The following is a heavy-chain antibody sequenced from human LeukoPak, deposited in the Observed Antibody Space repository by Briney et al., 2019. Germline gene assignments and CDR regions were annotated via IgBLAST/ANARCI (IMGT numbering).Heavy chain of an antibody. D-gene: IGHD3-9*01. CDR2: LSTSTTRT. Sequence: GGSLRLSCAASGFTFDDYAMHWVRQAPGKGLEWVSTLSTSTTRTYYADSVKGRFTISRDNSKRTLYLQMNSLRAEDTAVYYCAKDSGVLRHFDWLSYFDYWGQGTLVTVSS. J-gene: IGHJ4*02. CDR3: AKDSGVLRHFDWLSYFDY. CDR1: GFTFDDYA. V-gene: IGHV3-23*01.